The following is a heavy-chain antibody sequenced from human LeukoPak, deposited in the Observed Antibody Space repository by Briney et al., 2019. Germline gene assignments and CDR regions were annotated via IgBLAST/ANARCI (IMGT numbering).Heavy chain of an antibody. CDR1: GGSFSGYY. CDR3: ARHHPTEAFDI. Sequence: SETLSLTCAVYGGSFSGYYWSWIRQPPGKGLEWIGEINHSGSTNYNPSLKSRVTISVDTSKNQFSLKLSSVTAADTAVYYCARHHPTEAFDIWGQGTMVTVSS. CDR2: INHSGST. V-gene: IGHV4-34*01. J-gene: IGHJ3*02.